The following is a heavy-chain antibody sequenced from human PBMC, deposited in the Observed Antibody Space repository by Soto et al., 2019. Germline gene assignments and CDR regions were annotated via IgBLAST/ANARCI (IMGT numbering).Heavy chain of an antibody. CDR2: IYYSGYT. CDR1: GGSMSSYY. D-gene: IGHD3-9*01. J-gene: IGHJ6*02. Sequence: SETLSLTCSVSGGSMSSYYWYWLRQPPGKGLECIGYIYYSGYTNYSPSLKSRVTMSVDTSKNHFSLKLSSVTAADTAVYYCVRESYYDILTGLSYYYGMDVWGQGTTVTVSS. V-gene: IGHV4-59*01. CDR3: VRESYYDILTGLSYYYGMDV.